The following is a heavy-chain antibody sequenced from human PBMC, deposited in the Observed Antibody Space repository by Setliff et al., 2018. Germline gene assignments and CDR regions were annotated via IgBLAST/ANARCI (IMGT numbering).Heavy chain of an antibody. V-gene: IGHV3-15*01. CDR1: GFTFSNAW. Sequence: GGSLRLSCAASGFTFSNAWMSWVRQAPGKGLEWVGRIKRESDGGTTDYAAPVKGRFTISRDDSKNTLYLQMNSLKTEDTAVYYCISLWLGYYGLDVWGQGTPVTVSS. CDR3: ISLWLGYYGLDV. D-gene: IGHD5-18*01. J-gene: IGHJ6*02. CDR2: IKRESDGGTT.